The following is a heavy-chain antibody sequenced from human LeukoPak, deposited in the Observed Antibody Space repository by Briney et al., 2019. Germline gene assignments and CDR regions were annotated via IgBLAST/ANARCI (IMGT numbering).Heavy chain of an antibody. Sequence: GGSLRLSCAASGFTFSSYSMNWVRQAPGKGLEWVAVISYDETKKYYADSVKGRFAISRDNSKNTLYLQMNSLRVEDTAVYYCAIVYAVPDKRNALDMWGQGTMVTVSS. D-gene: IGHD2-8*01. CDR2: ISYDETKK. CDR1: GFTFSSYS. J-gene: IGHJ3*02. V-gene: IGHV3-30*03. CDR3: AIVYAVPDKRNALDM.